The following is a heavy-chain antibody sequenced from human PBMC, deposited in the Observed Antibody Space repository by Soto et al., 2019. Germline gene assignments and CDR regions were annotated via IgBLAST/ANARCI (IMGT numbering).Heavy chain of an antibody. Sequence: GGSLRLSCAASGFTFSSYGMHWVRQAPGKGLEWVAVISYDGSNKYYADSVKGRFTISRDNSKNTLYLQMNSLRAEDTAVYYCAIDDIKRLPRNSRAFDYWGQGTLVTVS. CDR2: ISYDGSNK. D-gene: IGHD2-15*01. J-gene: IGHJ4*02. CDR1: GFTFSSYG. CDR3: AIDDIKRLPRNSRAFDY. V-gene: IGHV3-30*03.